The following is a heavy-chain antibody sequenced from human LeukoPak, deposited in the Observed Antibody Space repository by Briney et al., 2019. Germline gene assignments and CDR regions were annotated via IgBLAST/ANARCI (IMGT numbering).Heavy chain of an antibody. CDR2: IYYSGST. J-gene: IGHJ4*02. D-gene: IGHD5-24*01. Sequence: PSETLSLTCTVSGGSMSSYYWSWIRQPPGKGLEWIGYIYYSGSTKYNPSLKSRVTVSVDTSKNQFSLKLSSVTAADTAVYYCARGARAGYNLEPFDYWGQGTLVTVSS. CDR1: GGSMSSYY. V-gene: IGHV4-59*08. CDR3: ARGARAGYNLEPFDY.